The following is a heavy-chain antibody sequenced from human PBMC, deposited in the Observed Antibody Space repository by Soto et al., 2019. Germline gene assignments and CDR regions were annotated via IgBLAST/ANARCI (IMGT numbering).Heavy chain of an antibody. CDR2: INHSGST. Sequence: QVQLQQWGAGLLKPSETLSLTCAVYGGSFSGYYWSWIRQPPGKGLEWIGEINHSGSTNYNPSLKSRVTISVDPSKNQFSLKLSSVTAADTAVYYCARGRGYDFPPVYGMDVWGQGTTVTVSS. D-gene: IGHD5-12*01. V-gene: IGHV4-34*01. J-gene: IGHJ6*02. CDR1: GGSFSGYY. CDR3: ARGRGYDFPPVYGMDV.